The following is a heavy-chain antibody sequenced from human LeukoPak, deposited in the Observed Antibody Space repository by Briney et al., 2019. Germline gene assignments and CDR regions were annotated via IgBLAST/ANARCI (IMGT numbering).Heavy chain of an antibody. Sequence: SVKVSCKASGGTFSSYAISWVRQAPGQGLEWMGGIIPIFGTANYAQKFQGRVTITTDESTSTAYMELSSLRSEDTAVYYCARVYYYGSGSWVVSWYFDLWGRGTLVTVSS. CDR1: GGTFSSYA. D-gene: IGHD3-10*01. CDR2: IIPIFGTA. CDR3: ARVYYYGSGSWVVSWYFDL. J-gene: IGHJ2*01. V-gene: IGHV1-69*05.